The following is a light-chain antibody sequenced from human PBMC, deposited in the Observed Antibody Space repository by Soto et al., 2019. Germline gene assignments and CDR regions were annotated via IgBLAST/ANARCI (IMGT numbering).Light chain of an antibody. CDR2: GAS. Sequence: DIQMTQSPSSLSASVGDRVTITCRASQNIANWLAWYQQTPGKAPKILIYGASTLQTGVPSRFSGSGSGTEFTLTIRSLQPGDFATYYCQQYNPYSATFGQGTRLEIK. CDR1: QNIANW. CDR3: QQYNPYSAT. V-gene: IGKV1-5*01. J-gene: IGKJ5*01.